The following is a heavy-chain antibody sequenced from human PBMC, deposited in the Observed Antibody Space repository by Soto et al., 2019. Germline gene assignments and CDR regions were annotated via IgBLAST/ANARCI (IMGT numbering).Heavy chain of an antibody. CDR1: GYTFTSYD. Sequence: ASVKVSCKASGYTFTSYDINWVRQATGQGLEWMGWMNPNSGNTGYAQKFQGRVTMTRNTSISTAYMELSSLRSEDTAVYYCARKSPFWSCYYTGSYYYYTDVLGNGLTGTV. V-gene: IGHV1-8*01. D-gene: IGHD3-3*01. CDR3: ARKSPFWSCYYTGSYYYYTDV. J-gene: IGHJ6*03. CDR2: MNPNSGNT.